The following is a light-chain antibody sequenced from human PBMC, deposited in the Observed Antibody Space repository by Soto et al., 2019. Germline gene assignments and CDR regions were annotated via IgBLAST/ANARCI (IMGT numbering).Light chain of an antibody. Sequence: QSALTQPASVSGSPGQSITISCTGTSSDVGGYNYVSWYQQYPGKAPKLMIYHVSNRPSGVSNRFSGSKSGNSASLTISGLQPEDEADYYCSSYTSTSTYVSGTGTKLTVL. CDR1: SSDVGGYNY. CDR3: SSYTSTSTYV. V-gene: IGLV2-14*01. J-gene: IGLJ1*01. CDR2: HVS.